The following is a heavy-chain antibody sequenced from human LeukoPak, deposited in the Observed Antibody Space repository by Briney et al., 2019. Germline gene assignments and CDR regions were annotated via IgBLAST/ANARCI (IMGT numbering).Heavy chain of an antibody. D-gene: IGHD3-10*01. J-gene: IGHJ4*02. Sequence: GGSLRLSCAASGFTFSSYAMSWVRQAPGKGLEWVSAISGTGGDTYYADSVKGRFTISRDNSKNTLYLHMNILRAEDTAVYYCAKDRGSTMVRGVIMDSWGQGTLVTVSS. CDR1: GFTFSSYA. V-gene: IGHV3-23*01. CDR3: AKDRGSTMVRGVIMDS. CDR2: ISGTGGDT.